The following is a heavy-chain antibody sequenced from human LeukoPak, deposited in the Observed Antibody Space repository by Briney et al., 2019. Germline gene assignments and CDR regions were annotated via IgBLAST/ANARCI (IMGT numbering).Heavy chain of an antibody. J-gene: IGHJ3*02. D-gene: IGHD3-22*01. CDR2: IYYSGSA. CDR1: GGSISSYY. V-gene: IGHV4-59*08. CDR3: ASALITMIVVVSPTDAFDI. Sequence: PSETLSLTCTVSGGSISSYYFNWIRQPPGKGLEWVGHIYYSGSASYNPSLKSRVTISVDTSKNQFSLRLTSVTAADTAVYYCASALITMIVVVSPTDAFDIWGQGTMVTVSS.